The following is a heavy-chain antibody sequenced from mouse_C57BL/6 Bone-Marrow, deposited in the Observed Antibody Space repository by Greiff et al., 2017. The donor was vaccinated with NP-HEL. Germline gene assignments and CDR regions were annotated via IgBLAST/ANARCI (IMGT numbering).Heavy chain of an antibody. Sequence: QVQLQQSGAELARPGASVKLSCKASGYTFTSYGISWVKQRTGQGLEWIGEIYPRSGNTYYNEKFKGKATLTADKSSSTAYMELRSLSSEDSAGYICARQNWDSFYYWGQGTTLTVSS. D-gene: IGHD4-1*01. J-gene: IGHJ2*01. CDR3: ARQNWDSFYY. CDR2: IYPRSGNT. CDR1: GYTFTSYG. V-gene: IGHV1-81*01.